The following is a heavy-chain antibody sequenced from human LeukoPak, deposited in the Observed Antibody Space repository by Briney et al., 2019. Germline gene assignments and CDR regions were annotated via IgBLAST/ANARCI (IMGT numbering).Heavy chain of an antibody. CDR3: AKDQSSGYSGSWYGWFDP. D-gene: IGHD6-13*01. Sequence: PGGSLRLSCAASGFTFSSYGMHWVRQAPGKGLEWVAVISYDGSNKYYADSVKGRFTISRDNSKNTLYLQMNSLRAEDTAVYYCAKDQSSGYSGSWYGWFDPWAREPWSPSPQ. CDR1: GFTFSSYG. CDR2: ISYDGSNK. J-gene: IGHJ5*02. V-gene: IGHV3-30*18.